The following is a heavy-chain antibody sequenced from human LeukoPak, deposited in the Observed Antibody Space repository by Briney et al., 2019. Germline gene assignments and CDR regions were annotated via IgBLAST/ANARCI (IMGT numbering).Heavy chain of an antibody. Sequence: TGGSLRLSCAGSGFSFSSHGMHWVRQAPGKGLEWMAFIRSDGSNKYYADYVKGRFTISRDNSKNTLYLQMNSLRAEDTAAYYCARRVIVVGIDYWGQGTLVTVSS. CDR3: ARRVIVVGIDY. J-gene: IGHJ4*02. V-gene: IGHV3-30*02. CDR2: IRSDGSNK. D-gene: IGHD3-22*01. CDR1: GFSFSSHG.